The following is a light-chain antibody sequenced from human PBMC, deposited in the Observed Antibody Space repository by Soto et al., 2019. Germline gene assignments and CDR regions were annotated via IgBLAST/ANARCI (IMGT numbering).Light chain of an antibody. V-gene: IGLV2-23*02. J-gene: IGLJ1*01. CDR1: SSDVGSYNL. Sequence: QSALTQPASVSGSPVQSITISCTGTSSDVGSYNLVSWYQQHPGKAPKLMIYEVSKRPSGVSNRFSGSKSGNTASLTISGLQAEDEADYYCCSYAGSSTFWVFGTGTKVTVL. CDR3: CSYAGSSTFWV. CDR2: EVS.